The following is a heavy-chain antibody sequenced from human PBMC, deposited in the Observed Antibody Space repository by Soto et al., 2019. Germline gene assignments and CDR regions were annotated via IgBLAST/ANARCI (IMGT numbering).Heavy chain of an antibody. D-gene: IGHD3-10*01. CDR3: ARHLITTYYYGSGSPKAIDY. CDR1: GGSISSSSYY. CDR2: IYYSGST. V-gene: IGHV4-39*01. J-gene: IGHJ4*02. Sequence: SETLSLTCTVSGGSISSSSYYWGWIRQPPXKGLEWIGSIYYSGSTYYNPSLKSRVTISVDTSKNQFSLKLSSVTAADTAVYYCARHLITTYYYGSGSPKAIDYWGQGTLVTVSA.